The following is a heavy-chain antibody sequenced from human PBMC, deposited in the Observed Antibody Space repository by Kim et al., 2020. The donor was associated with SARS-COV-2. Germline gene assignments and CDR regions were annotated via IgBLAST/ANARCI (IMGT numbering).Heavy chain of an antibody. CDR3: ARGKYLD. V-gene: IGHV3-23*01. CDR2: LSAGGTNS. CDR1: GFTFSSDG. D-gene: IGHD6-6*01. Sequence: GGSLRLSCAASGFTFSSDGMRWVRQAPGKGLEWVSRLSAGGTNSYYADSVKGRFTISRDDSKNTLFLQMSSLRAEDTAIYFCARGKYLDWGQGALVTVSS. J-gene: IGHJ4*02.